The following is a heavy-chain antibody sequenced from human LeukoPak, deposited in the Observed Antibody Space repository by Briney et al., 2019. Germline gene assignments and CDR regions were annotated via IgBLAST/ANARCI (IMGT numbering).Heavy chain of an antibody. CDR3: AKQVYSGYDFDY. V-gene: IGHV3-30*18. J-gene: IGHJ4*02. D-gene: IGHD5-12*01. Sequence: GGSLRLSCAASGFTFSSYGMHWVRQAPGKGPEWVAVISYDGSNKYYADSVKGRFTISRDNSKNTLYLQMNSLRAEDTAVYYCAKQVYSGYDFDYWGQGTLVTVSS. CDR2: ISYDGSNK. CDR1: GFTFSSYG.